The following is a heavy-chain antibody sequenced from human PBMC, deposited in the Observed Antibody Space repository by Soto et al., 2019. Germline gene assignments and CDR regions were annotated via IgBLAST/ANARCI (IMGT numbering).Heavy chain of an antibody. CDR3: ARCHYYGPATYYYYGMDV. V-gene: IGHV1-69*13. CDR1: GGTFSSYA. CDR2: IIPIFGTA. J-gene: IGHJ6*02. Sequence: SVKVSCKASGGTFSSYAISWVRQAPGQGLEWMGGIIPIFGTANYAQKFQGRVTITADESTSTAYMELSSLRSEDTAVYYCARCHYYGPATYYYYGMDVWGQGTTVTVSS. D-gene: IGHD3-10*01.